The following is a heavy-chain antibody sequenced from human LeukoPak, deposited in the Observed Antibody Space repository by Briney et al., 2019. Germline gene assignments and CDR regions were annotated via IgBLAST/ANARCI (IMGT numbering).Heavy chain of an antibody. CDR3: AKYGNYYYYYGMDV. D-gene: IGHD1-26*01. Sequence: GGSLRLSCAASGFTFSSYAMSWVRQAPGKGLKWVSAISGSGGSTYYADSVKGRFTISRDNSKNTLYLQMNSLRAEDTAVYYCAKYGNYYYYYGMDVWGQGTTVTVSS. J-gene: IGHJ6*02. V-gene: IGHV3-23*01. CDR2: ISGSGGST. CDR1: GFTFSSYA.